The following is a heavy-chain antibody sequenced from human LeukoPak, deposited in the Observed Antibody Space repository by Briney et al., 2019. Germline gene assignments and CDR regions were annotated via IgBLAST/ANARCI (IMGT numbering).Heavy chain of an antibody. V-gene: IGHV4-59*12. CDR1: GGSISSYY. D-gene: IGHD3-3*02. Sequence: SETLSLTCTVSGGSISSYYWSWIRQPPGKGLEWIGYIYYSGSTNYNPSLKSRVTISVDTSKNQFSLKLSSVTAADTAVYYCARGYRIRDYWGQGTLVTVSS. CDR3: ARGYRIRDY. J-gene: IGHJ4*02. CDR2: IYYSGST.